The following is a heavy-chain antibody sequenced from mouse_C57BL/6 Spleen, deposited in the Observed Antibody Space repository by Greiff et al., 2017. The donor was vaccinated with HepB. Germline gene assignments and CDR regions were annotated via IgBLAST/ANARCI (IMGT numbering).Heavy chain of an antibody. Sequence: EVKVVESGGGLVKPGGSLKLSCAASGFTFSSYAMSWVRQTPEKRLEWVATISDGGSYTYYPDNVKGRFTISRDNAKNNLYLQMSHLKSEDTARYYCARSEAMDYWGQGTSVTVSS. CDR2: ISDGGSYT. V-gene: IGHV5-4*03. J-gene: IGHJ4*01. CDR3: ARSEAMDY. CDR1: GFTFSSYA.